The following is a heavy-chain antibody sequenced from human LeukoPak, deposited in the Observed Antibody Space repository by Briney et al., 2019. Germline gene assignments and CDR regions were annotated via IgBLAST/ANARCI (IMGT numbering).Heavy chain of an antibody. Sequence: PSETLSLTCTVSGGAITNYYWTWIRQPPGQGLEWIGYIYYSGSTNYNPSLKSRLTISVDTSKTHFSLNLSSVTAADTAVYYCARHQDSGSYYGFDYWGQGTLVTVSS. CDR2: IYYSGST. CDR3: ARHQDSGSYYGFDY. J-gene: IGHJ4*02. V-gene: IGHV4-59*08. D-gene: IGHD1-26*01. CDR1: GGAITNYY.